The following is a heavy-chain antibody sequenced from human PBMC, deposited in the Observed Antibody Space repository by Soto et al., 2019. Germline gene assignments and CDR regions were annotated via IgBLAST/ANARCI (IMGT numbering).Heavy chain of an antibody. CDR1: GGSISSYY. D-gene: IGHD5-12*01. Sequence: SETLSLTCTVSGGSISSYYWSWIRQPPGKGLEWIGYIYYSGSTNYNPSLKSRVTISVDTSKNQFSLKLSSVTAADTAVYYCARGEDGYWFDYWGQGTLVTVSS. CDR3: ARGEDGYWFDY. V-gene: IGHV4-59*01. J-gene: IGHJ4*02. CDR2: IYYSGST.